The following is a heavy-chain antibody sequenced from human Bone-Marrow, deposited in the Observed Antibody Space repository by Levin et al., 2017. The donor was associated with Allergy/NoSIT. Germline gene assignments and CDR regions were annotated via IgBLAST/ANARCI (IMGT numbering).Heavy chain of an antibody. CDR2: MNPKSDYA. J-gene: IGHJ4*02. V-gene: IGHV1-8*02. CDR1: GYTFTNFD. Sequence: GASVKVSCKASGYTFTNFDINWVRQAAGQGLEWMGWMNPKSDYAVYAQKFQGRVFMTWNTSISTAYMELSSLRSEDTAIYYCARSENLRDSSGNYYVRRDFDYWGQGTPVTVSS. D-gene: IGHD3-22*01. CDR3: ARSENLRDSSGNYYVRRDFDY.